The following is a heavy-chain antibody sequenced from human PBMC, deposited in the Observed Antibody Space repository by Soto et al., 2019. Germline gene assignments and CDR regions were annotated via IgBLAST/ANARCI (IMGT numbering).Heavy chain of an antibody. V-gene: IGHV1-3*01. Sequence: GASVKVSCKASGYTFTSYAMHWVRQAPGQRLEWMGWINAGNGNTKYSQKFQGRVTITRDTSASTAYMELSSLRSEDTAVYYCARVGGSSWAYYYYGMDVWGQGTTVTVSS. D-gene: IGHD6-13*01. J-gene: IGHJ6*02. CDR1: GYTFTSYA. CDR3: ARVGGSSWAYYYYGMDV. CDR2: INAGNGNT.